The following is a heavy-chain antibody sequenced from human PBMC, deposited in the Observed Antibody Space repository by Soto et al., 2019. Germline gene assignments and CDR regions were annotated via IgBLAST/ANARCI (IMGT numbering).Heavy chain of an antibody. D-gene: IGHD5-18*01. CDR2: IYYSGST. J-gene: IGHJ4*02. CDR3: ARFPRGYSYGHFDY. Sequence: PSETLSLTCTVSGDSLSSYYWSWIRQPPGKGLEWIGYIYYSGSTNYNPSPKSRVTISVDTSKNQFSLKLSSVTAADTAVYYCARFPRGYSYGHFDYWGQGTLVTVSS. V-gene: IGHV4-59*01. CDR1: GDSLSSYY.